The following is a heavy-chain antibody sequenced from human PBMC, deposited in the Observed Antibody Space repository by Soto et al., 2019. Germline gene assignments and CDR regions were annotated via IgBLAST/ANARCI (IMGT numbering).Heavy chain of an antibody. CDR2: INPNGGVT. J-gene: IGHJ6*03. CDR3: ARESGGATATLDYYYFYMEV. Sequence: QVQLVQSGAEVRKPGASVTVSCRSSGDSFTDYYIHWVRQAPGQWFEGMGWINPNGGVTKYAQKFQGCVSMTRDTSIRTVYMQLSRLRSDDTAVYYCARESGGATATLDYYYFYMEVWGTGTTVTVSS. D-gene: IGHD5-12*01. V-gene: IGHV1-2*04. CDR1: GDSFTDYY.